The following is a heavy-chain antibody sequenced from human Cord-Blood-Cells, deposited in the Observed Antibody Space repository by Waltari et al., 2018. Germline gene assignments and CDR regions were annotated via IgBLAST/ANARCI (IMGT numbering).Heavy chain of an antibody. J-gene: IGHJ5*02. CDR3: ARAGSSSPLNWFDP. CDR2: IYYRGST. Sequence: QVQLQESGPGLVKPSETLSLTCTVSGGSISSYYWSWIRQPPGKGLEWIGYIYYRGSTKYNPSLKSRVTISVDTSKNQFSLKLSSVTAADTAVYYCARAGSSSPLNWFDPWGQGTLVTVSS. V-gene: IGHV4-59*01. D-gene: IGHD6-6*01. CDR1: GGSISSYY.